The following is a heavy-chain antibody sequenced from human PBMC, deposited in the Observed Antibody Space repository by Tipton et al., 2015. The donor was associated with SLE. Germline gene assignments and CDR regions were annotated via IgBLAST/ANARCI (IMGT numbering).Heavy chain of an antibody. Sequence: TLSLTCTVSGYSISIGYYWAWIRQPPGKGLEWIATVHYTGITYYNPSLKSRNTMSVDTSKNQFSLKLTAVTAADTAVYYCARGGAYDYWGQGKLVTVSS. V-gene: IGHV4-38-2*02. CDR3: ARGGAYDY. CDR1: GYSISIGYY. J-gene: IGHJ4*02. CDR2: VHYTGIT. D-gene: IGHD1-26*01.